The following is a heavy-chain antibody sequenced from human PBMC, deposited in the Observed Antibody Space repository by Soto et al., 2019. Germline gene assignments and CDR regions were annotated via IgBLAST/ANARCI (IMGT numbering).Heavy chain of an antibody. D-gene: IGHD3-3*01. CDR1: GFTFSSYA. CDR2: ISGSGGST. V-gene: IGHV3-23*01. CDR3: ARGGVRQRITNYFDY. J-gene: IGHJ4*02. Sequence: GGSLRLSCAASGFTFSSYAMSWVRQAPGKGLEWVSAISGSGGSTYYADSVKGRFTISRDNSKNTLYLQMNSLRAEDTAVYYCARGGVRQRITNYFDYWGQGTLVTVSS.